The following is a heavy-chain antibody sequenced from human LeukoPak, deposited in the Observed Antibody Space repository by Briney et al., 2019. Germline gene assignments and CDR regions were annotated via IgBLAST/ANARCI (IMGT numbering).Heavy chain of an antibody. CDR2: IYYSGNT. V-gene: IGHV4-34*01. D-gene: IGHD3/OR15-3a*01. J-gene: IGHJ4*02. Sequence: SETLSLTCAVYGGSFSGYYWSWIRQPPGKGLEGIGSIYYSGNTYYNASLTSQVSISIDTSKNQFSLRLTSVTAADTAVYYCARQTGSGLFILPGGQGTLVTVSS. CDR3: ARQTGSGLFILP. CDR1: GGSFSGYY.